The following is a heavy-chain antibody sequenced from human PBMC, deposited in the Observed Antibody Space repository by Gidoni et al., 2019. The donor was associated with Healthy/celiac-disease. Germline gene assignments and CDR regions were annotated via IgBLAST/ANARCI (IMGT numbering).Heavy chain of an antibody. CDR1: GFTFSSYA. J-gene: IGHJ4*02. CDR3: ARIMTTNFDY. D-gene: IGHD4-17*01. V-gene: IGHV3-30*04. CDR2: ISYDGSNK. Sequence: QVQLAESGGGVVRPGWSLRPPCAASGFTFSSYAMHWVRQAPGKGLEWVAVISYDGSNKYYADSVKGRFTISRDNSKNTVYLQMNSLRAEDTAVYYCARIMTTNFDYWGQGTLVTVSS.